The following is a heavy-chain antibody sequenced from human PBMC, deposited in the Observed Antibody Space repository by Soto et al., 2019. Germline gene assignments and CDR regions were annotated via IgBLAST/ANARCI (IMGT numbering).Heavy chain of an antibody. CDR2: MNPNSGNT. Sequence: ASVKVSCKASGYTSTSYGISWVRQATGQGLEWMGWMNPNSGNTGYAQKFQGRVTMTRNTSISTAYMELSSLRSEDTAVYYCARERSAAGTGWFDPWGQGTLVTVSS. CDR3: ARERSAAGTGWFDP. CDR1: GYTSTSYG. J-gene: IGHJ5*02. V-gene: IGHV1-8*02. D-gene: IGHD6-13*01.